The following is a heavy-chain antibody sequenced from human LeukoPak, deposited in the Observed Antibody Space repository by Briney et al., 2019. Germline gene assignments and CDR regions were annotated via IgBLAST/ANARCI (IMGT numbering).Heavy chain of an antibody. V-gene: IGHV4-34*01. CDR2: INHSGST. J-gene: IGHJ4*02. CDR1: GGPFSGYY. CDR3: ARWGGSYDY. Sequence: PSETLSLTCAVYGGPFSGYYWSWIRQPPGKGLEWIGEINHSGSTNYNPSLKSRVTISVDPSKNQFSLKLSSVTAADTAVYYCARWGGSYDYWGQGTLVTVSS. D-gene: IGHD1-26*01.